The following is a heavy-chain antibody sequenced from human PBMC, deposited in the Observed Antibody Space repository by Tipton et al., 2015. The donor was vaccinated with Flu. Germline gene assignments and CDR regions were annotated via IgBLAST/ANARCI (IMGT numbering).Heavy chain of an antibody. J-gene: IGHJ4*02. D-gene: IGHD3-10*01. CDR3: ATTTYFYGSGSHDY. V-gene: IGHV4-38-2*02. Sequence: TLSLTRTVSGDSISGSYYWGWIRQAPGKGLEWIGCVYHGGTTYYNPSLKSRVAISLDTFKNQFSLKLTSVTAADTAVYYCATTTYFYGSGSHDYWGQGTLVTVSS. CDR2: VYHGGTT. CDR1: GDSISGSYY.